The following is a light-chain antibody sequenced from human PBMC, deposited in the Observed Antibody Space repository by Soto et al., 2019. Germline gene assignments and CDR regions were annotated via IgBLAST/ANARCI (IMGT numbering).Light chain of an antibody. J-gene: IGKJ1*01. Sequence: ENVLTQSPGTLSLSPGERATLSCRASQSVGRNYLAWYQQKPGQAPRLLIFDASSRATGIPDRFSGGGSGTDFTLTINRVEGEDFAVFYCQQYAASPLTFGQGTKVEIK. CDR1: QSVGRNY. V-gene: IGKV3-20*01. CDR2: DAS. CDR3: QQYAASPLT.